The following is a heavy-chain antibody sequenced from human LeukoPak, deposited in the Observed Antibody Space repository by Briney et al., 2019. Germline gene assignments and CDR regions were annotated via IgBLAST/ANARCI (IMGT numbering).Heavy chain of an antibody. D-gene: IGHD4-17*01. CDR3: AKVRLRSQYDAFDI. CDR1: GFTFSSYA. V-gene: IGHV3-23*01. CDR2: ISGSGGST. J-gene: IGHJ3*02. Sequence: PGGSLRLSCAASGFTFSSYAMSWVRQAPGKGLEWVSAISGSGGSTYYADSVKGRFTISRDNSKNTLYLQMNSLGTEGTAVYYCAKVRLRSQYDAFDIWGQGTEVTVSS.